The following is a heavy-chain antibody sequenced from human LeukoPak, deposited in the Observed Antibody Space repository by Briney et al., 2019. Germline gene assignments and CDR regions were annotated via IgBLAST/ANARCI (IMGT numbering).Heavy chain of an antibody. V-gene: IGHV3-33*03. Sequence: PGGSLRLSCAASGFIFSTYGMHWVRQAPGKGLEWVAVIWHDGSNRHYADSVKGRFTISRDNSKNMLYLRMNTLRAEDTAIYYCAKRMGCADFNCYAELDSWGQGTLVTVSS. CDR3: AKRMGCADFNCYAELDS. CDR2: IWHDGSNR. CDR1: GFIFSTYG. J-gene: IGHJ4*02. D-gene: IGHD3-16*01.